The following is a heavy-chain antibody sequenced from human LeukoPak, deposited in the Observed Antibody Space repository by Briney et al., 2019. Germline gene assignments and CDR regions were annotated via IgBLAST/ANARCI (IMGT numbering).Heavy chain of an antibody. Sequence: PSETLSLTCTVSGGSISSGGYYWSWIRQHPGKGLEWIGYIYYSGSTYYNPSLKSRVTISVDRSKNQFSLKLSSVTAADTAVYYCARVGGLVTNYYYMDVWGKGTTVTVSS. CDR3: ARVGGLVTNYYYMDV. V-gene: IGHV4-31*03. CDR1: GGSISSGGYY. CDR2: IYYSGST. D-gene: IGHD3-16*02. J-gene: IGHJ6*03.